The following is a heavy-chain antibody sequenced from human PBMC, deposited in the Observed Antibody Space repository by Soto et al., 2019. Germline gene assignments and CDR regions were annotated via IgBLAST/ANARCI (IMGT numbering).Heavy chain of an antibody. J-gene: IGHJ5*02. D-gene: IGHD2-21*01. CDR3: AREGCGGECSINWFDP. V-gene: IGHV1-69*13. CDR2: IIPIFGTA. CDR1: GGTFSSYA. Sequence: RASVKVSCKASGGTFSSYAISWVRQAPGQGLEWMGGIIPIFGTANYAQKFQGRVTITADESTSTAYMELSSLRSEDTAVYYCAREGCGGECSINWFDPWGQGTLVTVSS.